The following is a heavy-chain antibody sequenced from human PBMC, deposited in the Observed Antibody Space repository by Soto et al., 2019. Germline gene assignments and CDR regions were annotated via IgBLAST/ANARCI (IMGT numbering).Heavy chain of an antibody. V-gene: IGHV3-30*18. CDR1: GFTFSSYG. J-gene: IGHJ4*02. CDR2: ISYDGSNK. Sequence: GGSLRLSCAASGFTFSSYGMHWVRQAPGKGLEWVAVISYDGSNKYYADSVKGRFTISRDNSKNTLYLQMNSLRAEDTAVYYCAKDRGITIFGVVGYWGQGTLVTVSS. D-gene: IGHD3-3*01. CDR3: AKDRGITIFGVVGY.